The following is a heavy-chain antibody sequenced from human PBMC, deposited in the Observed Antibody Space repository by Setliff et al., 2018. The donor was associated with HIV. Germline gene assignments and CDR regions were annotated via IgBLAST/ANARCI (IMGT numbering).Heavy chain of an antibody. CDR2: SCYSRIT. CDR3: TRDTGYVLSGYRPHWYFDL. D-gene: IGHD3-9*01. V-gene: IGHV4-39*02. CDR1: GDSVTSETYC. J-gene: IGHJ2*01. Sequence: ETLSLTCTVSGDSVTSETYCWGWIRQPPEKGLEWIGSSCYSRITYYNSSLKSRATLSVDTPRNQLSLKLTTVTAADAAVYYCTRDTGYVLSGYRPHWYFDLWGRGTLVTVSS.